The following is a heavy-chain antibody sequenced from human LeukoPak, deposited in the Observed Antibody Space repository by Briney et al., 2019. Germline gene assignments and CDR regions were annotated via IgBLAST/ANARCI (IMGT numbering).Heavy chain of an antibody. CDR1: GGSISSSSYY. D-gene: IGHD6-19*01. CDR2: IYYSGST. V-gene: IGHV4-39*07. J-gene: IGHJ4*02. Sequence: SETLSLTCTVSGGSISSSSYYWGWIRQPPGKGLEWIGSIYYSGSTYYDPSLKSRVTISVDTSKNQFSLKLSSVTAADTAVYYCARGHMDSSGWYPFDHWGQGTLVTVSS. CDR3: ARGHMDSSGWYPFDH.